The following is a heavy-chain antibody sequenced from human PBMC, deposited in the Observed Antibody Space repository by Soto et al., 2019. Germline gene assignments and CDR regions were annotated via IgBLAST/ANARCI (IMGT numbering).Heavy chain of an antibody. D-gene: IGHD2-15*01. CDR3: ARDRRYCSGGSCYSGWGSDYYYYMDV. Sequence: QVQLQESGPGLVKPSQTLSLTCTVSGGSISSGGYYWSWIRQHPGKGLEWIGYIYYSGSTYYNPCLKSRVTISVDTSKNQFSLKLSSVTAADTAVYYCARDRRYCSGGSCYSGWGSDYYYYMDVWGKGTTVTVSS. CDR1: GGSISSGGYY. CDR2: IYYSGST. V-gene: IGHV4-31*03. J-gene: IGHJ6*03.